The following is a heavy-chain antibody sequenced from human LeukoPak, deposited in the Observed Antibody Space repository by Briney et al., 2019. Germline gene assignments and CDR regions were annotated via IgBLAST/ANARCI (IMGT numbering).Heavy chain of an antibody. Sequence: SETLSLTCTVSGGSISSYYWSWIRQPAGKGLEWIGRIYTSGSTNYNPSLESRVTISVDTSKNQFPLKLSSVTAADTAVYYCANSGGYYWYFDLWGRGTLVTVSS. CDR2: IYTSGST. V-gene: IGHV4-4*07. CDR1: GGSISSYY. D-gene: IGHD3-16*01. CDR3: ANSGGYYWYFDL. J-gene: IGHJ2*01.